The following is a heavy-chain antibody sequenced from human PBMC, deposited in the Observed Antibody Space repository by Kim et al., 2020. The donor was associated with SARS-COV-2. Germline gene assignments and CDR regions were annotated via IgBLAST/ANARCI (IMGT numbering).Heavy chain of an antibody. Sequence: SVKVSCKASGGTFSSYAISWVRQAPGQGLEWMGRIIPILGIANYAQKFQGRVTITADKSTSTAYMELSSLRSEDTAVYYCARIRAEYSGHYYYYGMDVWGQGTTVIVSS. CDR1: GGTFSSYA. CDR2: IIPILGIA. J-gene: IGHJ6*02. D-gene: IGHD1-26*01. CDR3: ARIRAEYSGHYYYYGMDV. V-gene: IGHV1-69*04.